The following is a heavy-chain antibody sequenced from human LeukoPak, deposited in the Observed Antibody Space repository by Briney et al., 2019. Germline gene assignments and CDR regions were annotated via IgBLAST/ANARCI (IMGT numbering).Heavy chain of an antibody. CDR2: IYTSGST. V-gene: IGHV4-4*07. Sequence: SETLSLTCTVSGGSISSYYWSWIRQPAGKGLEWIGRIYTSGSTNYNPSLKSRVTMSVDTSKNQFSLKLSSVTAADTAVYYCARDLRITSNNWFDPWGQGTLVTVSS. CDR3: ARDLRITSNNWFDP. CDR1: GGSISSYY. D-gene: IGHD3-10*01. J-gene: IGHJ5*02.